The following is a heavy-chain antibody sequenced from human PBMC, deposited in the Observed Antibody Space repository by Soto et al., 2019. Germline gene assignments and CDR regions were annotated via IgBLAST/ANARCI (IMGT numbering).Heavy chain of an antibody. D-gene: IGHD6-19*01. CDR1: GGSISSYY. CDR3: ARPGWRNAHYDAFDI. J-gene: IGHJ3*02. V-gene: IGHV4-59*01. Sequence: QVQLQESGPGLVKPSETLSLTCTVSGGSISSYYWSWIRQPPGKGLEWIGYIYYSGSTNYNPSLKRRVTISLDTSKIQFSLTLSSVTAADTAVYYCARPGWRNAHYDAFDIWGKGTMVTVSS. CDR2: IYYSGST.